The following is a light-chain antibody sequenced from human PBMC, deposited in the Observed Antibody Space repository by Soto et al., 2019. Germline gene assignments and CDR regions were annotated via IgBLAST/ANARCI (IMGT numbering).Light chain of an antibody. J-gene: IGKJ5*01. CDR1: QSISGNH. CDR3: QQYVISVT. CDR2: GAS. V-gene: IGKV3-20*01. Sequence: EIVLTQSPATLSVSPGERATLSCRASQSISGNHLAWYQQKPGQAPRLLIYGASNRATGIPERFSGSGSGTDFTLTISRLEPQDSAMYYCQQYVISVTFGQGTRLEIK.